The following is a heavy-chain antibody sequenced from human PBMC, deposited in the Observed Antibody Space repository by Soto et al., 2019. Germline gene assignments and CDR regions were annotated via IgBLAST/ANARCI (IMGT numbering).Heavy chain of an antibody. CDR3: ATLIVATSDHYYFDY. CDR1: GGTFSSYA. Sequence: ASVKVSCKASGGTFSSYAISWVRQAPGQGLEWMGGIIPIFGTANYAQKFQGRVTITADESTSTAYMELSSLRSEDTAVYFCATLIVATSDHYYFDYWGQGTLVTVSS. J-gene: IGHJ4*02. D-gene: IGHD5-12*01. CDR2: IIPIFGTA. V-gene: IGHV1-69*13.